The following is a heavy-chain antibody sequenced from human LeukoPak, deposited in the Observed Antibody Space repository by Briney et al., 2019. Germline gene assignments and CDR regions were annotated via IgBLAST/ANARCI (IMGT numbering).Heavy chain of an antibody. Sequence: PGGTLRLSCAASGFTFDDYGMNWVRQAPGKGLEWVSSINWNGGSTGYADSVKGRFTISRDNAKNSLYLQMNSLRAEDTALYYCARGINWVDYWGQGTRVTVSS. V-gene: IGHV3-20*04. D-gene: IGHD7-27*01. CDR1: GFTFDDYG. CDR3: ARGINWVDY. CDR2: INWNGGST. J-gene: IGHJ4*02.